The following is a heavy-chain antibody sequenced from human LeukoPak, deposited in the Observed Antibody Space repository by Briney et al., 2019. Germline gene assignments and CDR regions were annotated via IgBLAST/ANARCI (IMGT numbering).Heavy chain of an antibody. CDR1: GYTFTSYD. CDR2: MNPNSGNT. CDR3: AREGDSRENDY. Sequence: ASVKVSCKASGYTFTSYDINWVRQATGQGLEWMGWMNPNSGNTGYAQKFQGRVTMTRDTSISTAYMELSRLRSDDTAVYYCAREGDSRENDYWGQGTLVTVSS. D-gene: IGHD6-13*01. J-gene: IGHJ4*02. V-gene: IGHV1-8*01.